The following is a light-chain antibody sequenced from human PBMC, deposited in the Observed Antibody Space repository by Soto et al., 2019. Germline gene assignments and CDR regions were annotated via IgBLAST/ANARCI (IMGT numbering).Light chain of an antibody. V-gene: IGKV3-11*01. Sequence: EIVMTQSPATLSVSPGETASLSCRASQSAGSYLAWYQQKPGQAPRLLIYDISNRASGIPVRFSGSGSGTDFTLTISSLEPEDFAVYYCQQRSNRPPWTFGQGTKVDIK. CDR1: QSAGSY. J-gene: IGKJ1*01. CDR2: DIS. CDR3: QQRSNRPPWT.